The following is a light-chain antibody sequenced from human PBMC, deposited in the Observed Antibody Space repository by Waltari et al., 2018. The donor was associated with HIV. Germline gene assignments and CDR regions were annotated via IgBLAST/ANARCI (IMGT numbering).Light chain of an antibody. CDR3: AAWDDSLSGRVV. Sequence: QSVLTQPPSASGTPGQRVTISCSGSSSNIGSNYVYWYQQLPGTAPKLLIYRNNQRPSWVPDRFSGSKSGTSASLAISGLRSEDEADYYCAAWDDSLSGRVVFGGGTKLTVL. CDR2: RNN. CDR1: SSNIGSNY. V-gene: IGLV1-47*01. J-gene: IGLJ2*01.